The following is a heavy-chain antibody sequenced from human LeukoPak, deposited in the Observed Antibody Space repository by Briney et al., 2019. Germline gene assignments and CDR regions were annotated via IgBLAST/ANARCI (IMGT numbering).Heavy chain of an antibody. CDR2: IYTSGST. CDR1: GGSISSYY. V-gene: IGHV4-4*07. Sequence: SETLSLTCTVSGGSISSYYWSWIRQPAGKRLEWIGRIYTSGSTNYNPSLKSRVTMSVDTSKNQFSLKLSSVTAADTAVYYCARYQVLGRYYYGSGSPGWFDPWGQGTLVTVSS. CDR3: ARYQVLGRYYYGSGSPGWFDP. D-gene: IGHD3-10*01. J-gene: IGHJ5*02.